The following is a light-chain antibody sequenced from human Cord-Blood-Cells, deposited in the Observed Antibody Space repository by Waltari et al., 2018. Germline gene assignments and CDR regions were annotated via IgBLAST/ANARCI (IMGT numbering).Light chain of an antibody. J-gene: IGKJ2*03. CDR3: QQSYSTPYS. CDR2: AAS. Sequence: DIQMTQSPSSLSASVGDRVTITCRASQIISSYLNWYQQKPGKAPKLLIYAASSLQSGVPSRFSGSGSATEFTLTISSLQPEYFATYYCQQSYSTPYSFGQGTKLEI. V-gene: IGKV1-39*01. CDR1: QIISSY.